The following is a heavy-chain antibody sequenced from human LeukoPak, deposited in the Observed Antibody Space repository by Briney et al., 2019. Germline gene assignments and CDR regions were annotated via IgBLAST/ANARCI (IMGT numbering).Heavy chain of an antibody. V-gene: IGHV3-49*03. CDR3: ARASRGGITASWFDP. CDR1: GFTFGDYG. Sequence: PGGSLRLPCEGSGFTFGDYGVGWFRQAPGKGLQWVTSIRSNTYGGPTEYVPSVKGRFTISRDDSNSIAYLQMNSLKAEDTAIYYCARASRGGITASWFDPWGQGTLVTVSS. CDR2: IRSNTYGGPT. J-gene: IGHJ5*02. D-gene: IGHD6-13*01.